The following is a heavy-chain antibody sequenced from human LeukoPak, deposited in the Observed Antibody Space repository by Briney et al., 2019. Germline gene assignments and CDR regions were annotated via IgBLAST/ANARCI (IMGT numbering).Heavy chain of an antibody. Sequence: SETLSLTCTVSGGSISSYYWSWIRQPPRKGLEWIGYIYASGSTNYNPSLKSRVTISVDTSKNQLSLNLRFVTAADTAVYYCATKHSSSSAYDAFDIWGQGAMVTVSS. J-gene: IGHJ3*02. D-gene: IGHD6-6*01. CDR2: IYASGST. CDR3: ATKHSSSSAYDAFDI. V-gene: IGHV4-4*09. CDR1: GGSISSYY.